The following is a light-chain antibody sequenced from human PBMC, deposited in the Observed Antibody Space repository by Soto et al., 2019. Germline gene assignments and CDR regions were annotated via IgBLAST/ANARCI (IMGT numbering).Light chain of an antibody. CDR3: SSYTSSSTVV. CDR1: SSDVGGYNN. Sequence: QPVLTQPASVSGSPGQSITISCTGTSSDVGGYNNVSWYQQHPAKDPKLMIYDVSNRPSGVSNRFSGSKSGNTASLTISGLQAEDGADYYCSSYTSSSTVVFGGGTKLTVL. V-gene: IGLV2-14*01. CDR2: DVS. J-gene: IGLJ2*01.